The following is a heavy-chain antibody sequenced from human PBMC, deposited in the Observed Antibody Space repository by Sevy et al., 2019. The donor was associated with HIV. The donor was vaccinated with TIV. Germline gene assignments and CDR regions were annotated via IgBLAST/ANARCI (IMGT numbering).Heavy chain of an antibody. V-gene: IGHV3-33*01. D-gene: IGHD2-8*01. CDR3: ARDPRMYGDYLLAYLDY. CDR2: IGYDGSNK. Sequence: GGSLRLSCAASGFAPSTYGMHWVRQAPGKGLEWVAVIGYDGSNKYYADSVKGRFSISRDNSRNTLFLQMDSLRAEDTAVYYCARDPRMYGDYLLAYLDYWGQGTLVTFSS. J-gene: IGHJ4*02. CDR1: GFAPSTYG.